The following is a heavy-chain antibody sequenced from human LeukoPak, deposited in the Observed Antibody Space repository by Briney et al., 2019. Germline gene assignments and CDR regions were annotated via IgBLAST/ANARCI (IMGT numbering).Heavy chain of an antibody. CDR1: GFTFSSYA. Sequence: GGSLRLSCAASGFTFSSYAMSWVRQAPGKGLEWVSAISGSGGSTYYADSVKGRFTISRDNSKNTLYLQMNSLRAEDTAVYYCAKDRRPYGSGSYRPDYWGQGTLVTVSS. CDR2: ISGSGGST. V-gene: IGHV3-23*01. J-gene: IGHJ4*02. D-gene: IGHD3-10*01. CDR3: AKDRRPYGSGSYRPDY.